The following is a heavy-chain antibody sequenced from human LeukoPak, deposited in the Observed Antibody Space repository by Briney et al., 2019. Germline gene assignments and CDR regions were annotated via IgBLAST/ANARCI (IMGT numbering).Heavy chain of an antibody. Sequence: GASVKVSCKASGYTFTGYYMHWVRQAPGQGLEWMGWINPNSGGTNYAQKFQGRVTMTRDTSISTAYMELSRLRSDDTAVYYCASYGSGTHIPSAWFDPWGQGTLVTVSS. CDR2: INPNSGGT. CDR1: GYTFTGYY. V-gene: IGHV1-2*02. D-gene: IGHD3-10*01. J-gene: IGHJ5*02. CDR3: ASYGSGTHIPSAWFDP.